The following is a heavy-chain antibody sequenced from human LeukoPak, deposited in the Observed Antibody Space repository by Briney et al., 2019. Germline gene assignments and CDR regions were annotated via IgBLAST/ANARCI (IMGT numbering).Heavy chain of an antibody. V-gene: IGHV3-33*01. CDR3: ARLSGSFLDY. D-gene: IGHD1-26*01. J-gene: IGHJ4*02. CDR1: GFTFSRDG. Sequence: GRSLRLSCAASGFTFSRDGMHWVRQAPGKGLEWVAVIWYDGSKKYYAGSVKGRFTISRDNSKSTLYLQMNSLRAEDTAVYYCARLSGSFLDYWGQGTLVTVSS. CDR2: IWYDGSKK.